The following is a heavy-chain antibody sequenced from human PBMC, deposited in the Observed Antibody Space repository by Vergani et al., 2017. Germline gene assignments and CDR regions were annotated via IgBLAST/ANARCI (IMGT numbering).Heavy chain of an antibody. Sequence: QVQLQESGPGLVKPSETLSLTCTVSGGSISSYYWSWIRQPPGKGLEWIGYIYYSGSTNYNPSLKSRVTISVDTSKNKFSLKLRSVTAADTAVYYCARNPYCGGDCYSDAFDIWGQGTMVTVSS. D-gene: IGHD2-21*02. CDR2: IYYSGST. J-gene: IGHJ3*02. V-gene: IGHV4-59*01. CDR3: ARNPYCGGDCYSDAFDI. CDR1: GGSISSYY.